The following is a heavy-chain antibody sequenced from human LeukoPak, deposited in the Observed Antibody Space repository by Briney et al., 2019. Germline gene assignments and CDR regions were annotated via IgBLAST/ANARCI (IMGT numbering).Heavy chain of an antibody. V-gene: IGHV1-8*02. CDR1: GYTFTSYD. CDR3: ARDYEGYCSSTSCYLDRFDY. CDR2: MNPNSGNT. Sequence: EASVKVSCKASGYTFTSYDINWVRQATGQGLEWMGWMNPNSGNTGYGQKFQDRLTMTRNTSITTAYMELSSLRSEDTAVYYCARDYEGYCSSTSCYLDRFDYWGQGTLVTVSS. D-gene: IGHD2-2*01. J-gene: IGHJ4*02.